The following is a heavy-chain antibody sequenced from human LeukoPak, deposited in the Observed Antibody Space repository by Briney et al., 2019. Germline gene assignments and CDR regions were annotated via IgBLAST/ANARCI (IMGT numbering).Heavy chain of an antibody. CDR3: ARDRGYCSGGSCCFGGETYYMDV. J-gene: IGHJ6*03. Sequence: GASVKVSCKASGYTFTTYAMNWVRQAPGQGLEWMGWINTNTGNPTYAQGFTGRFVFSLDTSVSTAYLQISSLKAEDTAVYYCARDRGYCSGGSCCFGGETYYMDVWGKGTTVTVSS. CDR2: INTNTGNP. V-gene: IGHV7-4-1*02. D-gene: IGHD2-15*01. CDR1: GYTFTTYA.